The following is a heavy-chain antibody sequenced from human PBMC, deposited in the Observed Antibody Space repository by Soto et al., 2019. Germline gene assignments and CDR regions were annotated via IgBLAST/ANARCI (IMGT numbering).Heavy chain of an antibody. J-gene: IGHJ4*02. CDR3: ATNRGGGGY. D-gene: IGHD7-27*01. CDR2: IYSGGYT. V-gene: IGHV3-53*01. Sequence: EVQLVESGGGLIQPGGSLRLSCAVSGFTVSNNYMSWVRQAPGKGLEGVSVIYSGGYTAYGDSVKGRFTISRDNSKNTLYFKMKGRRPDAAAVFSCATNRGGGGYWGQGTLVTVSS. CDR1: GFTVSNNY.